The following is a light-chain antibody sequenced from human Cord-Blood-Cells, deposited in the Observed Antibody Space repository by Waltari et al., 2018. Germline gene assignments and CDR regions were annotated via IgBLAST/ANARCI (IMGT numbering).Light chain of an antibody. Sequence: IVLTQSPATLSLSPGESATLSCRASQSVSSYLAWYQQKPGQAPRLLIYDASNRATGIPARFSGSGSGTDFTLIISSLEPEDFAVYYCQQRSNWPPFTFGPGTKVDIK. V-gene: IGKV3-11*01. CDR2: DAS. J-gene: IGKJ3*01. CDR1: QSVSSY. CDR3: QQRSNWPPFT.